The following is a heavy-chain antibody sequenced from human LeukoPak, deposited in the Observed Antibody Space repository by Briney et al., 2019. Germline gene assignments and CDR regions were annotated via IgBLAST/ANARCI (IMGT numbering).Heavy chain of an antibody. CDR3: ARHQGGTYYYDAFDI. V-gene: IGHV4-59*08. D-gene: IGHD1-26*01. CDR1: GASISSYY. CDR2: ISYSGSA. Sequence: SETLSLTCTVSGASISSYYWSWIRQPPGKGLEWIGYISYSGSANYNPSLRSRVTIAVDTSKNQLSLNLSSVTAADTAVYYCARHQGGTYYYDAFDIWGQGTVVTVSS. J-gene: IGHJ3*02.